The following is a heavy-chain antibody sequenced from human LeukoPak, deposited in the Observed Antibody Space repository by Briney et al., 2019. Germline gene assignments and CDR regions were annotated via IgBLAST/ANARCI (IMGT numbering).Heavy chain of an antibody. CDR1: RFTFSSYV. J-gene: IGHJ4*02. D-gene: IGHD4-23*01. CDR3: ARDRGKDYFGD. CDR2: VRNDGFDT. Sequence: GGSLRLSCAASRFTFSSYVMSWLRQSAGRGLEWVAFVRNDGFDTYHSNSVKGRFSISRDDSKNTVYLQMNSLRAEDTALYYCARDRGKDYFGDWGQGTQVTVSS. V-gene: IGHV3-30*02.